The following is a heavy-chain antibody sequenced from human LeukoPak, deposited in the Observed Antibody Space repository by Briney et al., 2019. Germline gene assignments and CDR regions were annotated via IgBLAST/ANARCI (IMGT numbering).Heavy chain of an antibody. D-gene: IGHD5-24*01. J-gene: IGHJ4*02. CDR2: INPNSGGT. CDR3: ARDEGSEMAEFDY. Sequence: ASVKLSCNASGYAFTVFCMYWERHPPGQGLELMGWINPNSGGTNYAQKFQGRVTITRDTSINTAYVEMSSLRSDDTAVYYCARDEGSEMAEFDYWGQGTLVTVSS. CDR1: GYAFTVFC. V-gene: IGHV1-2*02.